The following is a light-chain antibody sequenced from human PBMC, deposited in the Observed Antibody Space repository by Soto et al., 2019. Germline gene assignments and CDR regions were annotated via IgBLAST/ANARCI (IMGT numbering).Light chain of an antibody. CDR2: YDT. CDR1: NIGSKS. V-gene: IGLV3-21*04. J-gene: IGLJ2*01. Sequence: SYELTQPPSVSVAPGKTARITCGGNNIGSKSVHWYQQKPGQAPVLVIYYDTDRPSGIPERFSGSNSGNTATLTISRVEAEDEADYYCHVWDSSSDHVVFGRGTKLTVL. CDR3: HVWDSSSDHVV.